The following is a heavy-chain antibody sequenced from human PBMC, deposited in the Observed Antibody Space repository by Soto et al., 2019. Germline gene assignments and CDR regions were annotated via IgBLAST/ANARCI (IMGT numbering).Heavy chain of an antibody. CDR3: ARYRNRQHLEFDP. CDR1: GYTLTSYG. D-gene: IGHD6-13*01. CDR2: ISAYNGNT. V-gene: IGHV1-18*01. J-gene: IGHJ5*02. Sequence: QVQLVQYGAEVKKPGASVKVSCKASGYTLTSYGISWVRQATGQGLERMAWISAYNGNTNSPQKLQGRVTMTTDTSTSTAYMELRSLRSDDTAVYYCARYRNRQHLEFDPWVQGTLVTVSS.